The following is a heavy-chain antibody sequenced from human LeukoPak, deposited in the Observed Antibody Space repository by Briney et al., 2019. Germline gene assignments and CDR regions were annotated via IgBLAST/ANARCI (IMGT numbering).Heavy chain of an antibody. CDR3: VRGKLVSGRYYYYGMDV. CDR1: GFTFSSYA. Sequence: PGGSLRLSCVASGFTFSSYAMHWVRQAPGKGLEWVAIILNDGSNKNYADSVKGRFTISRDNSKNTLYLQMNSLRAEDTAVYYYVRGKLVSGRYYYYGMDVWGQGTTVTVSS. D-gene: IGHD3-3*01. J-gene: IGHJ6*02. CDR2: ILNDGSNK. V-gene: IGHV3-30-3*01.